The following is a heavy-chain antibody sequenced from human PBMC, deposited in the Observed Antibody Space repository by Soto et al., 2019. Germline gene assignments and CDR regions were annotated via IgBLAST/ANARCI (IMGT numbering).Heavy chain of an antibody. J-gene: IGHJ6*02. CDR1: GYTFTSYD. CDR2: MNPNSGNT. V-gene: IGHV1-8*01. D-gene: IGHD3-3*01. Sequence: GASVKVSCKASGYTFTSYDINWVRQATGQGLEWMGWMNPNSGNTGYAQKFQGRVTMTRNTSISTAYMELSSLRSEDTAVYYCARAYYDFWSGYYRQPYYYYRMDVWGQGTTVTVSS. CDR3: ARAYYDFWSGYYRQPYYYYRMDV.